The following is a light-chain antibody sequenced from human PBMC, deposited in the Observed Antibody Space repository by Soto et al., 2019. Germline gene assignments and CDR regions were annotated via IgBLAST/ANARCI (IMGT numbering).Light chain of an antibody. CDR1: QSLSVSD. J-gene: IGKJ1*01. Sequence: EIVLTQSPGTLSLSPGDRATLFCIASQSLSVSDIAWYQQRPGQAPRLLIYGTSTRATGIPDRFSGSGSGTDFTLAISRLEPEDFAVYYCHQFGDSPQTFGQGTTVEI. V-gene: IGKV3-20*01. CDR3: HQFGDSPQT. CDR2: GTS.